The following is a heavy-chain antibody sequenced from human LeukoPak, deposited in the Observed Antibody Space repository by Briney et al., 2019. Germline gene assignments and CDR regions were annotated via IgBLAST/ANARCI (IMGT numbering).Heavy chain of an antibody. V-gene: IGHV3-30*18. J-gene: IGHJ6*02. Sequence: PGRSLRLSCAASGFTFSSYGMHWVRQAPGKGLEWVAVISYDGSNKYYADSVKGRFTISRDNSKNTLYLQMNSLRAEDTAVYYCAKDPRDYYDSSGNEDYYYYGMDVWGQGTTVTVSS. CDR1: GFTFSSYG. D-gene: IGHD3-22*01. CDR2: ISYDGSNK. CDR3: AKDPRDYYDSSGNEDYYYYGMDV.